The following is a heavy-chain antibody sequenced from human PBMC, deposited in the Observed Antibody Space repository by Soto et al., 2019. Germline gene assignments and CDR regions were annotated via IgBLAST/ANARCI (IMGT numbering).Heavy chain of an antibody. D-gene: IGHD3-3*01. CDR2: ISYDGSNK. J-gene: IGHJ6*01. CDR1: GFTFSSYA. CDR3: ARDLTNGGDFWSGYGMDV. V-gene: IGHV3-30-3*01. Sequence: LRLSCAASGFTFSSYAMHWVRQAPGKGLEWVAVISYDGSNKYYADSVKGRFTISRDNSKNTLYLQMNSLRAEDKAVYYCARDLTNGGDFWSGYGMDVWGQGTTVTVSS.